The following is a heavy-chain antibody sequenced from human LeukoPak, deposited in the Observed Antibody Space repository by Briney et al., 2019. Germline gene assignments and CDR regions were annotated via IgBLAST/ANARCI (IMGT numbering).Heavy chain of an antibody. D-gene: IGHD3-22*01. CDR3: AKDGLDSYYDSSGYYT. Sequence: PGGSLRLSCAASGFTFSSYAMSWVRQAQGKGLEWVSAISGSGGSTYHADSVKGRFTISRDNSKNTLYLQMNSLRAEDTAVYYCAKDGLDSYYDSSGYYTWGQGTLVTVSS. J-gene: IGHJ5*02. V-gene: IGHV3-23*01. CDR2: ISGSGGST. CDR1: GFTFSSYA.